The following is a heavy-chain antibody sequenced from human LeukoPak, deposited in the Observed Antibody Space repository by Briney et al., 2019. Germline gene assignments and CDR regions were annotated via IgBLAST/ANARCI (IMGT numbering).Heavy chain of an antibody. J-gene: IGHJ4*02. V-gene: IGHV3-23*01. CDR2: ICGTGGST. CDR3: AKDRATYYYGSSGLFDY. CDR1: VFTFFSYA. D-gene: IGHD3-22*01. Sequence: GGSLRLSCAASVFTFFSYAMSCVPEAPGGGLECVSAICGTGGSTYYADSVKGRFTISRDNSKNTLYLQMNRSRAEDTAVYYCAKDRATYYYGSSGLFDYWGQGTLVTVSS.